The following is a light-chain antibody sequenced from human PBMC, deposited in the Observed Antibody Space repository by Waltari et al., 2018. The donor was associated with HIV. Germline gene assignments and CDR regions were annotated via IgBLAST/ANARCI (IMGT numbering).Light chain of an antibody. CDR2: EVS. Sequence: QSALTQPASVSESPGQSITISCTGTSSDVGGYNYVSWYQQFPVKAPKLMIYEVSNRPSGSSTRFSGSKSGNTASLTISGLQAEDEADYYCSSYTKNTTVIFGGGTKLTVL. J-gene: IGLJ2*01. CDR3: SSYTKNTTVI. V-gene: IGLV2-14*01. CDR1: SSDVGGYNY.